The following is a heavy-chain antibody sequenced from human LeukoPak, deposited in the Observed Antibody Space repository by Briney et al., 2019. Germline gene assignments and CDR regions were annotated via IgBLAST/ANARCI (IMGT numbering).Heavy chain of an antibody. CDR1: GGTFSSYA. V-gene: IGHV1-69*05. Sequence: ASVKVSCKASGGTFSSYAISWVRQAPGQGLEWMGGIIPIFGTANYAQKFQGRVTITTDESTSTAYMELSSLRSEDTAVYYCARGRTTVTVHYWFDPWGQGTLVTVSS. D-gene: IGHD4-17*01. CDR2: IIPIFGTA. J-gene: IGHJ5*02. CDR3: ARGRTTVTVHYWFDP.